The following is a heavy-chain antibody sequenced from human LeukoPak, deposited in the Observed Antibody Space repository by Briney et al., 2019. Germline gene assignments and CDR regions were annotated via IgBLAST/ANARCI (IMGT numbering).Heavy chain of an antibody. CDR3: AKIEGSSSYYFDY. V-gene: IGHV3-30*18. J-gene: IGHJ4*02. Sequence: GGSLRLSCAASGFSFSTYAMHWVRQAPGKGLEWVAIISYDGGSTSYADSVKGRFTISRDNSKNTLYLQMSSLRTEDTAVYYCAKIEGSSSYYFDYWGQGTLVTVSS. D-gene: IGHD6-6*01. CDR2: ISYDGGST. CDR1: GFSFSTYA.